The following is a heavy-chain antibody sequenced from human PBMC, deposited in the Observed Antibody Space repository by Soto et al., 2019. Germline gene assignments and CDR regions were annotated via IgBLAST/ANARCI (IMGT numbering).Heavy chain of an antibody. CDR2: ADYDASTT. CDR1: GFTFSSYW. V-gene: IGHV3-74*01. J-gene: IGHJ4*02. D-gene: IGHD3-16*01. Sequence: EVQLVESGGGLVQPGGSLRLSCAASGFTFSSYWMHWVRQAPGKGLVWVSRADYDASTTNYADSVKGRFTISRDNAKNTLYLQMNRLTAEDTAIYYCARVARGAWGVFENWGQGTLVTVSS. CDR3: ARVARGAWGVFEN.